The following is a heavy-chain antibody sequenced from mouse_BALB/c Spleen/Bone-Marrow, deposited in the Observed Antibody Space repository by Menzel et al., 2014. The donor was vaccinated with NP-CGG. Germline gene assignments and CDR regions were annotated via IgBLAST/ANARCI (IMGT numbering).Heavy chain of an antibody. D-gene: IGHD2-1*01. V-gene: IGHV1-31*01. Sequence: VQLKESGPELVKPGASVKISCKASGYSFTGYYMHWVKQSHVKSLEWIGRINPYNGATSYNQNFKDKASLTVDKSSSTAYMELHSLTSEDSAVYYWAEGGYGNVFDYWGQGTTLTVSS. CDR1: GYSFTGYY. J-gene: IGHJ2*01. CDR2: INPYNGAT. CDR3: AEGGYGNVFDY.